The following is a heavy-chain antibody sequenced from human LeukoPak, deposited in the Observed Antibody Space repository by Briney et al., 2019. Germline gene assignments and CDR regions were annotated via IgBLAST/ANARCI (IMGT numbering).Heavy chain of an antibody. Sequence: PSETLSLTCAVYGGSFNNYYWNWIRQPPGKGLEWIGEINHSGSTNYNPSLKSRVTMSVDTSKNQFSLKLSSVTAADTAVYYCATLSLDSSGYHDYWGQGTLVTVSS. CDR3: ATLSLDSSGYHDY. D-gene: IGHD3-22*01. CDR2: INHSGST. V-gene: IGHV4-34*01. J-gene: IGHJ4*02. CDR1: GGSFNNYY.